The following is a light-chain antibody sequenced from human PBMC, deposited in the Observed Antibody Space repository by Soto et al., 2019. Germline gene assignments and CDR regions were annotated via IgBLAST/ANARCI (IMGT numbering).Light chain of an antibody. Sequence: EIVLTQSPATLSLSPGERATLFCRASQSISSSLAWYQHKSGQAPRLLIYDASNRATGIPARFSGGGSGTDFTLTIRSLEPEDFAVYYCQQRSQWPPTFGQGTKMEIK. CDR2: DAS. J-gene: IGKJ2*01. CDR3: QQRSQWPPT. CDR1: QSISSS. V-gene: IGKV3-11*01.